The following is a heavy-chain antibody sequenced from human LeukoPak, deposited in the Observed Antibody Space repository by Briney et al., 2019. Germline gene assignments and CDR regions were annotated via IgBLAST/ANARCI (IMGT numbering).Heavy chain of an antibody. V-gene: IGHV1-24*01. CDR3: ATGEYYGSGSQPNYGMDV. CDR1: GYTLTELS. D-gene: IGHD3-10*01. CDR2: FDPEDGET. Sequence: ASVKVSCKVSGYTLTELSMHWVRQAPGKGLEWMGGFDPEDGETIYAQKFQGRVTMTEDTSTDTAYMELSSLRSEDTAVYYCATGEYYGSGSQPNYGMDVWGQGTTVTVSS. J-gene: IGHJ6*02.